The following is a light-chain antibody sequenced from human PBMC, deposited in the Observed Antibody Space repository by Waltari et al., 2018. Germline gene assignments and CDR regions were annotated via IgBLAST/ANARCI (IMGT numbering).Light chain of an antibody. CDR1: SSNIGPNP. J-gene: IGLJ3*02. CDR3: AAWDDSLNVWV. Sequence: QSMLTPPPSASGPPGPQVTVSCSGGSSNIGPNPVNWYRQFPGTAPKLLIYANTQRPSGVPDRFSGSKSGASASLDIGGLESGDEAQYFCAAWDDSLNVWVFGGGTKVTVL. CDR2: ANT. V-gene: IGLV1-44*01.